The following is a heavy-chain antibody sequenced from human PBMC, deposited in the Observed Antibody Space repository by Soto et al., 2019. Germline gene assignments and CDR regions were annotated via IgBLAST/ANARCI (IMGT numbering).Heavy chain of an antibody. V-gene: IGHV3-9*01. CDR1: GFTFDDYS. CDR3: AKGSNYYYYMDV. D-gene: IGHD3-10*01. J-gene: IGHJ6*03. Sequence: GGSLRLSCAASGFTFDDYSVHWVRQAPGKGLEWVSGISWNSGSIGYADSVKGRFTISRDNAKNSLYLQMNSLRAEDTALYYCAKGSNYYYYMDVWGKGTTVTVSS. CDR2: ISWNSGSI.